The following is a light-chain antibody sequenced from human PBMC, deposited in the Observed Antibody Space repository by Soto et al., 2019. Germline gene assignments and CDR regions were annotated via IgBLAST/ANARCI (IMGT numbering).Light chain of an antibody. CDR2: DAS. Sequence: EIVLTQSPGTLSLSPGERATLSCRASQSVSSSYLAWYQQKPGQAPRLLIYDASNRAPGIPARFSGSGSGTDFTLTISSLEPEDFAVYYCQQRGNRPPWTFGQGTKVEIK. V-gene: IGKV3D-20*02. J-gene: IGKJ1*01. CDR3: QQRGNRPPWT. CDR1: QSVSSSY.